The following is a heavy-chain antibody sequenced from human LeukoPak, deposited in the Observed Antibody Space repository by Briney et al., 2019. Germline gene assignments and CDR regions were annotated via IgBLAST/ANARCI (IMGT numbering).Heavy chain of an antibody. Sequence: GGSLRLSCAASGFTFSSYGMSWVRQAPGKGLEWVSGISDSGGSIYYAQSVKGRFTISRDNSKNTLYLQMNSLRAEDTAVYYCAKDLKQLANFDYWGQGTLVTVSS. V-gene: IGHV3-23*01. CDR2: ISDSGGSI. D-gene: IGHD6-6*01. J-gene: IGHJ4*02. CDR3: AKDLKQLANFDY. CDR1: GFTFSSYG.